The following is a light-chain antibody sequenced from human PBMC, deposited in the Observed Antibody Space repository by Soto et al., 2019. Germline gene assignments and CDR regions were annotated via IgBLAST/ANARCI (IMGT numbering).Light chain of an antibody. Sequence: EIVLTQSPGTLSLSPGERATLSCRASQSVSSSYLAWYQQKPGQAPRLLIYGASSRATGIPDRFSGSGSGTAFTPTISRLEPEDFAVYYCKQYGSSPPITFGPGTKVDIK. CDR3: KQYGSSPPIT. V-gene: IGKV3-20*01. CDR1: QSVSSSY. J-gene: IGKJ3*01. CDR2: GAS.